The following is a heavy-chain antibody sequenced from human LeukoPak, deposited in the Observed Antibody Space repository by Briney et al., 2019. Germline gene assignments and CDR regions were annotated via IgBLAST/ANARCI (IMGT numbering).Heavy chain of an antibody. Sequence: SETLSLTCTVPGGSMSSYSWSWIRQTPGKGLEWIGYIYTSGNTNYNPSLKSRVTISIDTSKNQFSLKLSSVTATDTAVYYCARRQWGMSYFDYWAREPWSPSPQ. CDR3: ARRQWGMSYFDY. J-gene: IGHJ4*02. CDR2: IYTSGNT. CDR1: GGSMSSYS. D-gene: IGHD3-16*01. V-gene: IGHV4-4*09.